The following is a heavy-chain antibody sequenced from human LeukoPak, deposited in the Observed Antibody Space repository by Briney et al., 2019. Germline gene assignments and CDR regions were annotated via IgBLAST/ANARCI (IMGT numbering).Heavy chain of an antibody. J-gene: IGHJ4*02. CDR2: ISYDGTDK. CDR3: VKGSVTYTGGYFDY. D-gene: IGHD3-10*01. CDR1: GFTFSAHT. Sequence: GGSLRLSCAASGFTFSAHTMHWVRQTPGKGLEWVAVISYDGTDKSYAGSVRGRFTISRDNAKDTLSLQMNSLRAEDTAVYYCVKGSVTYTGGYFDYWGQGTLVTVSS. V-gene: IGHV3-30*03.